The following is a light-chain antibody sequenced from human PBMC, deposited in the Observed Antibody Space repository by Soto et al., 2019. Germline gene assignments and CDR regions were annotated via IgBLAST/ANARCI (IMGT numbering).Light chain of an antibody. CDR3: QQYKNWPT. J-gene: IGKJ1*01. CDR2: GAS. Sequence: EIVMTHSPSTLSVSPGLRSSLSCRASQSVSSNLAWYQQKPGQAPRLLIYGASTRATGIPARFSGSGSGTEFTLTISSMKSEDFAVDYCQQYKNWPTFGHGTKVDIK. CDR1: QSVSSN. V-gene: IGKV3-15*01.